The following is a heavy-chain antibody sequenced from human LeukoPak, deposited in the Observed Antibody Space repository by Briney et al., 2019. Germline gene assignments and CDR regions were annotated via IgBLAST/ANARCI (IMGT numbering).Heavy chain of an antibody. V-gene: IGHV1-69*04. CDR2: IIPILGIA. Sequence: SVKVSCKASGYTFTGYYMHWVRQAPGQGLEWMGRIIPILGIANYAQKFQGRVTITADKSTSTAYMELSSLRSEDTAVYYCASDTHYDFWGGYPAPKGVFDIGGQGTMVPVSS. D-gene: IGHD3-3*01. CDR1: GYTFTGYY. J-gene: IGHJ3*02. CDR3: ASDTHYDFWGGYPAPKGVFDI.